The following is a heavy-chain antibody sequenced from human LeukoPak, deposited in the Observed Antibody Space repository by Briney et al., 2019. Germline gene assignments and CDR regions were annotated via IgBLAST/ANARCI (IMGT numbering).Heavy chain of an antibody. CDR3: ARVGRSGYYFDY. V-gene: IGHV4-59*01. CDR2: IYYSGST. D-gene: IGHD3-3*01. CDR1: GGSISSYY. Sequence: PSETLSLTCTVSGGSISSYYWSWIRQPPGKGLEWIGYIYYSGSTNYNPSLKSRVTISEDTSKNQFSLKLSSVTAADTAVYYCARVGRSGYYFDYWGQGTLVTVSS. J-gene: IGHJ4*02.